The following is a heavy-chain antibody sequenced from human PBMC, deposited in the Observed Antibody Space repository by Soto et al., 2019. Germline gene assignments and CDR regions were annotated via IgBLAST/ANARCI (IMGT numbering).Heavy chain of an antibody. CDR3: ARSRFSRFDP. CDR2: IYYSGST. Sequence: SETLSLTCTVSGGSVSSGSYYWSWIRQPPGKGLEWIGYIYYSGSTNYNPSLKSRVTISVDTSKNQFSLKLSSVTAADTAVYYCARSRFSRFDPWGQGTLVTVSS. D-gene: IGHD3-9*01. J-gene: IGHJ5*02. V-gene: IGHV4-61*01. CDR1: GGSVSSGSYY.